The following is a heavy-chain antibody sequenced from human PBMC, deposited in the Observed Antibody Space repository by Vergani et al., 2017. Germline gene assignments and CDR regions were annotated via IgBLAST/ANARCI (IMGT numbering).Heavy chain of an antibody. D-gene: IGHD3-10*01. CDR3: ARDRGSTAN. V-gene: IGHV3-21*02. J-gene: IGHJ4*02. Sequence: EVQLVESGGGLVKPGGSLRVSCVASGFTFSSYSMTWVRQAPGKGLEWVSSLSGSSAYIYYADSVKGRFTISRDNAENSLYLQMNSLRAEDTAVYYCARDRGSTANWGQGTLVTVSS. CDR2: LSGSSAYI. CDR1: GFTFSSYS.